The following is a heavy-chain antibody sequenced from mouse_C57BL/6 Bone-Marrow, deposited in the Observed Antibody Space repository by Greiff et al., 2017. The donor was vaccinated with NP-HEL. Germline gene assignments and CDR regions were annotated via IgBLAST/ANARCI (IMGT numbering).Heavy chain of an antibody. Sequence: EVMLVESGGGLVQPKGSLKLSCAASGFSFNTYAMNWVRQAPGKGLEWVARIRSKSNNYATYYADSVKDRFTISRDDSESMLYLQMNNLKTEDTAMYYCVRQGGFVDYWGQGTSVTVSS. J-gene: IGHJ4*01. CDR2: IRSKSNNYAT. CDR1: GFSFNTYA. V-gene: IGHV10-1*01. CDR3: VRQGGFVDY. D-gene: IGHD1-1*02.